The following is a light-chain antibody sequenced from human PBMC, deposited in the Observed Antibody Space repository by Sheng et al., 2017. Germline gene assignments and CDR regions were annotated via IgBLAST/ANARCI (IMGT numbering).Light chain of an antibody. V-gene: IGKV1-NL1*01. CDR1: QAISDS. Sequence: DIQMTQSPSSLSASVGDRVTITCRASQAISDSLAWYQQKPGKTPKLLLYSASKLESGVPSRFSGGGSGTDYTLTISSLEPEDFAVYYCQQRSNWVTFGGGTKVEIK. J-gene: IGKJ4*01. CDR2: SAS. CDR3: QQRSNWVT.